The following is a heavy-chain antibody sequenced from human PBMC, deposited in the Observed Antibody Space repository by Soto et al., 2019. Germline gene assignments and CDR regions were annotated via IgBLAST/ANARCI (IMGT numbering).Heavy chain of an antibody. CDR1: GFTFSSYA. D-gene: IGHD3-22*01. Sequence: GGSLRLSCAASGFTFSSYAMSWVRQAPGKGLEWVSAISGSGGSTYYADSVKGRFTISRDNSKNTLYLQMNSLRAEDTAVYYCAKWHHGTPTYYYDSSAYYYYYGMDVWGQGTTVTVSS. V-gene: IGHV3-23*01. CDR2: ISGSGGST. CDR3: AKWHHGTPTYYYDSSAYYYYYGMDV. J-gene: IGHJ6*02.